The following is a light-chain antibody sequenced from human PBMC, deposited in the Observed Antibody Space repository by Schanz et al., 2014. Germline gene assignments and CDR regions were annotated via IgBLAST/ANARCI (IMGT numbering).Light chain of an antibody. CDR3: QQYGSSLMYT. CDR1: RSVSSSY. V-gene: IGKV3-20*01. CDR2: GTS. Sequence: EIVLTQSPATLSLSPGERATLSCRASRSVSSSYLAWYQQKPGQAPRLLIYGTSSRPTGIPDRFSGSGSGTDFTLTISRLEPEDFAVYYCQQYGSSLMYTFGQGTKVEIK. J-gene: IGKJ2*01.